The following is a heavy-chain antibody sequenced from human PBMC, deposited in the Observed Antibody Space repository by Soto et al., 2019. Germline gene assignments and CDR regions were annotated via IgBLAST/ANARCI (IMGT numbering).Heavy chain of an antibody. CDR1: GYTFTSYG. J-gene: IGHJ6*02. D-gene: IGHD3-22*01. CDR2: ISAYNGNT. Sequence: ASVKVSCKASGYTFTSYGISWVRQAPGQGLEWMGWISAYNGNTNYAQKLQGRVTMTRDTSISTAYMELSRLRSDDTAVYYCAKSSGPPLLDYYYGMDVWGQGTTVTVSS. V-gene: IGHV1-18*04. CDR3: AKSSGPPLLDYYYGMDV.